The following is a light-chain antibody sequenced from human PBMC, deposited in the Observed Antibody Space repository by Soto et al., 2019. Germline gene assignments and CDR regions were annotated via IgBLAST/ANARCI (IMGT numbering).Light chain of an antibody. Sequence: EIVLTQSPGTLSLSPGERATLSCRASQSVNNNYLAWYQQIPDQAPRLLIYRASSRATGIPDRFSGSGSGTDFTLTISRLEPEDFAVYYCQHYVDTPLTFGGGTKVEIK. V-gene: IGKV3-20*01. CDR3: QHYVDTPLT. CDR1: QSVNNNY. CDR2: RAS. J-gene: IGKJ4*01.